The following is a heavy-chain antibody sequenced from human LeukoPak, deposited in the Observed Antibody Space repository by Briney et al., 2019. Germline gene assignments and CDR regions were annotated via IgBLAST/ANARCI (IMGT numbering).Heavy chain of an antibody. CDR2: ISSDGSNK. J-gene: IGHJ4*02. V-gene: IGHV3-30*18. D-gene: IGHD3-22*01. Sequence: GGSLRLSCAASGFTFSSYGMHWVRQAPGKGLEWVALISSDGSNKYYADSVKGRFTISRDNSKNTLYLQMNSLRAEDTAVYYCAKDGKKTSDYYTYFDYWGQGTLVTVSS. CDR1: GFTFSSYG. CDR3: AKDGKKTSDYYTYFDY.